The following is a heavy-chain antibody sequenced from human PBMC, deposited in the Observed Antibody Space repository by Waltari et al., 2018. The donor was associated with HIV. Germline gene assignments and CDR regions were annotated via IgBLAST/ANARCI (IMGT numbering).Heavy chain of an antibody. CDR1: GYTFTKSA. Sequence: QVQFVQSGAEVKKPGASVKISCQASGYTFTKSAMHWVRQAPGQGLEWMGWINTGNGNTKYSQKFQGRVTITGDTSATIAYMELRSLTSEDTAVYFCAGRGYYYDSSGSLDYWGQGTLVTVSS. CDR2: INTGNGNT. D-gene: IGHD3-22*01. J-gene: IGHJ4*02. V-gene: IGHV1-3*04. CDR3: AGRGYYYDSSGSLDY.